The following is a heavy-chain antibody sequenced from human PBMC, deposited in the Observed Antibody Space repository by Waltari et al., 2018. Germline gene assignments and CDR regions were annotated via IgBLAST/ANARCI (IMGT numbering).Heavy chain of an antibody. CDR2: FILIIGPA. CDR1: GGTFSSYA. Sequence: QVQLVQSGAEVKKPGSSVKVSCKASGGTFSSYAISWVRQAPGQGLEWMGGFILIIGPANYAWKFQGKVPITADESTGTADMELSSMRSEDTAVYYCASKMRDGYSYYWGQGTLVTVAS. CDR3: ASKMRDGYSYY. D-gene: IGHD5-18*01. J-gene: IGHJ4*02. V-gene: IGHV1-69*12.